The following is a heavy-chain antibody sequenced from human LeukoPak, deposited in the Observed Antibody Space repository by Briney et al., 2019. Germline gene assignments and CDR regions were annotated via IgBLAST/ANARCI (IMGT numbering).Heavy chain of an antibody. J-gene: IGHJ3*02. CDR3: AHYDSSAYHAFDI. Sequence: GRSLRLSCAASGFTFSSYWMHWVRQAPGKGLVWVSRINSDGSSTSYADSVKGRFTISRDNAKNTLYLQMNSLRAEDTAVYYCAHYDSSAYHAFDIWGQGTMVTVSS. CDR2: INSDGSST. CDR1: GFTFSSYW. D-gene: IGHD3-22*01. V-gene: IGHV3-74*01.